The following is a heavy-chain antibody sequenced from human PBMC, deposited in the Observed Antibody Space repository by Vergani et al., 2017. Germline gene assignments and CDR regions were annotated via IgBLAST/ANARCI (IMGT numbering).Heavy chain of an antibody. J-gene: IGHJ4*02. V-gene: IGHV3-21*02. CDR3: AKDNVPGYYDSSGYCDY. D-gene: IGHD3-22*01. CDR2: INGSSSYV. Sequence: EVQLVESGGGLVKPGGSLRLSCAASGFSFSSYSMNWVRQAPGKGLEWVASINGSSSYVFYRDSVEGRFTITRDNSKNTMFLQMNNLRAEDTAVYYCAKDNVPGYYDSSGYCDYWGQGTLVTVSS. CDR1: GFSFSSYS.